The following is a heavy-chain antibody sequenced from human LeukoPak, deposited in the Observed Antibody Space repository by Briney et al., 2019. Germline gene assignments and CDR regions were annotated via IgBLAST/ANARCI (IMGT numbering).Heavy chain of an antibody. CDR1: GFTFSSYA. J-gene: IGHJ4*02. CDR2: ISGSGGST. CDR3: AKTEAPAAIRAGSDY. Sequence: GGSLRLSCAASGFTFSSYAMSRVRLAPGKGLEWVSSISGSGGSTYYADSVKGRFTTSRDNSNNTLYLQMNSLRAEDTAVYYCAKTEAPAAIRAGSDYWGQGTLVTVSS. D-gene: IGHD2-2*02. V-gene: IGHV3-23*01.